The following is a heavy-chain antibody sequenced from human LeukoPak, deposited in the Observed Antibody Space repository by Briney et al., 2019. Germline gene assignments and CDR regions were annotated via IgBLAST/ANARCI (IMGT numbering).Heavy chain of an antibody. CDR2: ISGSAYNS. D-gene: IGHD1-26*01. CDR3: AKHSGSYFIYHVDS. CDR1: GFTFGSYG. Sequence: GGSLRLSCAASGFTFGSYGMSWVRQAPGRGLEWVSTISGSAYNSYYADSAKGRFTISRDNSANTLYLQMNSLRAEDTALYYCAKHSGSYFIYHVDSWGQGTLVTVSS. V-gene: IGHV3-23*01. J-gene: IGHJ4*02.